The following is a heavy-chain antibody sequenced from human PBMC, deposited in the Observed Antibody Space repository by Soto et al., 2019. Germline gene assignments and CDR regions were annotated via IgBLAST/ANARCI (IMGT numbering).Heavy chain of an antibody. J-gene: IGHJ6*01. CDR2: GYYDGIT. Sequence: EPLSLTWKFSDTSIRSSNSYLNWVHHSPGKGLEWIGSGYYDGITFYNPSLKSLIRLSIDSSKNEFSLRLRSATAADTAIYYCATHFLNRSSWRNNLGEDSQYGTEVWGQGTT. D-gene: IGHD3-16*01. CDR1: DTSIRSSNSY. V-gene: IGHV4-39*01. CDR3: ATHFLNRSSWRNNLGEDSQYGTEV.